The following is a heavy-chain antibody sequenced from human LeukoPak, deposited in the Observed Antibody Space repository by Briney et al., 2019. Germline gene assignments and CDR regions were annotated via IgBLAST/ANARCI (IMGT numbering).Heavy chain of an antibody. J-gene: IGHJ3*02. D-gene: IGHD2-8*01. CDR3: ASQYCTNGVCYFGGAFDI. CDR2: IYYSGST. CDR1: GGSISSYY. Sequence: SETLSLTCTVSGGSISSYYWSWIRQPPGKGPEWIGYIYYSGSTNYNPSLKSRVTISVDTSKNQFSLKLSSVTAADTAVYYCASQYCTNGVCYFGGAFDIWGQGTMVTVSS. V-gene: IGHV4-59*08.